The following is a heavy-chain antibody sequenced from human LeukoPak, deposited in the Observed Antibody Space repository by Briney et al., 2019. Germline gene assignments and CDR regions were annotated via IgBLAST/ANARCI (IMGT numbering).Heavy chain of an antibody. CDR2: ISGSGGST. CDR3: AKDMEWFGELTFDY. D-gene: IGHD3-10*01. V-gene: IGHV3-23*01. CDR1: GFTFSSND. J-gene: IGHJ4*02. Sequence: GGSLRLSCAASGFTFSSNDMTWVRQAPGKGLEWVSAISGSGGSTYSADSVKGRFTTSRDNSKNTLYLQMNSLRAEDTAVYYCAKDMEWFGELTFDYWGQGTLVTVSS.